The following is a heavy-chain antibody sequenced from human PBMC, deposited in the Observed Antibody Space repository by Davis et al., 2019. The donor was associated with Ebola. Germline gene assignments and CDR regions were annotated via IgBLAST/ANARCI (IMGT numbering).Heavy chain of an antibody. D-gene: IGHD1-26*01. V-gene: IGHV7-4-1*02. CDR2: INTNTGYP. J-gene: IGHJ5*02. Sequence: ASVKVSCKASGYTFTSYAMNWGRQAPGQGLEWMGWINTNTGYPTYPQGFTGRFVFSLDTSVSTAYLQISSLKAEDTVVYYCTRGGALDPWGQGTLVTVSS. CDR1: GYTFTSYA. CDR3: TRGGALDP.